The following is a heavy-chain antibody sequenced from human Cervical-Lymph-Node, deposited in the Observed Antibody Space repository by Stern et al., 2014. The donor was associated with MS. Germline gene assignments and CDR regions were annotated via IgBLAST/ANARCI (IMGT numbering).Heavy chain of an antibody. J-gene: IGHJ4*02. CDR2: IYHSGST. D-gene: IGHD6-13*01. CDR1: GGSISSSNW. V-gene: IGHV4-4*02. Sequence: QVQLQESGPGLVKPSGTLSLTCAVSGGSISSSNWWSWVRQPPGKGLEWXGEIYHSGSTNYNPSLKSRVTLSIDKPKNQFSLKLSSVTAADTAVYYCASIAAAVYWRGIDYWGQGTLVTVSS. CDR3: ASIAAAVYWRGIDY.